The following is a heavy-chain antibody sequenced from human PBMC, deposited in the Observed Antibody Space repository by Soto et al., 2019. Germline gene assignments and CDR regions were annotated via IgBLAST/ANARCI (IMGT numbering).Heavy chain of an antibody. CDR3: AREPNSFDS. J-gene: IGHJ4*02. CDR2: ISAYNGNT. CDR1: GYTFTSYG. Sequence: QVQLVQSGAEVKKPGASVKVSCKASGYTFTSYGISWVRQAPGQGLEWMGWISAYNGNTKYAQKHQGRVTMTTDTSTSPAAMELRSLRSDDTPVYYCAREPNSFDSWGQGTLVTVSS. V-gene: IGHV1-18*01.